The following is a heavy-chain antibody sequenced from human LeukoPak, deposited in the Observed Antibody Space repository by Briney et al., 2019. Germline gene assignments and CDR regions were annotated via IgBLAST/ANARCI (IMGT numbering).Heavy chain of an antibody. CDR3: ARELSSGWAYYFDY. Sequence: SETLSLTCTVSGGSISSYYWSWIRQPPGQGLEWIGYIYYSGSTNYNPSLKSRVTISVDTSKNQFSLKLSSVTAADTAVYYCARELSSGWAYYFDYWGQGTLVTVSS. D-gene: IGHD6-19*01. CDR2: IYYSGST. J-gene: IGHJ4*02. CDR1: GGSISSYY. V-gene: IGHV4-59*01.